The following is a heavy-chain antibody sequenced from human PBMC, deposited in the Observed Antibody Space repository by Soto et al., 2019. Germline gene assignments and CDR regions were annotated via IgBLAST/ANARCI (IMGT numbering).Heavy chain of an antibody. CDR1: GGSISSYY. CDR2: IYYSGST. J-gene: IGHJ4*02. D-gene: IGHD6-13*01. CDR3: ARLRRGAAAVLD. V-gene: IGHV4-59*08. Sequence: SSETLSLTCTVSGGSISSYYWSWIRQPPGKGLEWIGYIYYSGSTNYNPSLKSRVTISVDTSKNQFSLKLSSVTAADTAVYYCARLRRGAAAVLDWGQGTLVTVFS.